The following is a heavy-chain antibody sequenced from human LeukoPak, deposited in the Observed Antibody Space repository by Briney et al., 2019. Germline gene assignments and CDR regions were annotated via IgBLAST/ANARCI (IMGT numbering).Heavy chain of an antibody. Sequence: SETLSLTCTVSGGSISSYYWSWIRQPPGKGLEWIGYIYYSGSTKYNPSLKSRVTISIDTSKNQFSLKLNSVTAADTAVYYCATFRGSPRRGPLDNWGQGTLVSVSS. V-gene: IGHV4-59*01. CDR3: ATFRGSPRRGPLDN. CDR1: GGSISSYY. CDR2: IYYSGST. D-gene: IGHD5-12*01. J-gene: IGHJ4*02.